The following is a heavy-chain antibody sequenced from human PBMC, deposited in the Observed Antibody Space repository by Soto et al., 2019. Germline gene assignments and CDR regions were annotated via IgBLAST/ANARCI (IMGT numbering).Heavy chain of an antibody. Sequence: QVQLVESGGGVVQPGRSLRLSCAASGFTFSSYAMHWVRQAPGKGLEWVAVISYDGSNKYYADSVKGRFTISRDNSKNTLYLQMNSLRAEDTAVYYCASHIVVVVAATPVIWGQGTMVTVSS. CDR3: ASHIVVVVAATPVI. D-gene: IGHD2-15*01. J-gene: IGHJ3*02. V-gene: IGHV3-30-3*01. CDR2: ISYDGSNK. CDR1: GFTFSSYA.